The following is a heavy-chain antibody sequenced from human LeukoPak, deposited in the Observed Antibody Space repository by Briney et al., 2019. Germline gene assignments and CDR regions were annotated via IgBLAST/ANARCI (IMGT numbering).Heavy chain of an antibody. CDR2: IKEDGSEN. CDR3: ARAYAGGIFDS. V-gene: IGHV3-7*04. CDR1: GFTFSDYW. Sequence: GGSLRLSCVASGFTFSDYWMSWVRQAPGKGLEWVANIKEDGSENYYVDSVRGRFTISRDNAKNSLYLQMNSLRAEDTAMYYCARAYAGGIFDSWGQGTLVTVSS. J-gene: IGHJ4*02. D-gene: IGHD3-16*01.